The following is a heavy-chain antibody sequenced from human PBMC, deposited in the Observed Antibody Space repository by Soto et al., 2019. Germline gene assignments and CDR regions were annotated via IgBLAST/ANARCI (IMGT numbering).Heavy chain of an antibody. D-gene: IGHD6-6*01. CDR3: VTWGGIEARNLDH. J-gene: IGHJ4*02. V-gene: IGHV3-64D*06. Sequence: GGSLRLSCAASGFPFSNHAMHWVRQAPGKGLEYVSAINYNGGTTYYVDSVKGRFTISRDNSKNTLYLQMSSLKVEDTAMYHCVTWGGIEARNLDHWGQGTLVTVSS. CDR1: GFPFSNHA. CDR2: INYNGGTT.